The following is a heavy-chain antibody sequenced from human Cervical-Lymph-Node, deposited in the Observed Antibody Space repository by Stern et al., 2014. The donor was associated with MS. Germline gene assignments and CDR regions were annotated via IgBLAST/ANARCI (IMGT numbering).Heavy chain of an antibody. V-gene: IGHV1-18*01. Sequence: VQLVESGTEVKKPGASVLVSCKASGYTFTTYGITWVRQAPGQGLEWMGWTSADSGNTKYAKKFQDRVTMTRDTTTGTAYMKVRSLRSEDTAVYYCARDKMHAFDYWGQGTQVTVPS. D-gene: IGHD2-8*01. CDR3: ARDKMHAFDY. J-gene: IGHJ4*02. CDR2: TSADSGNT. CDR1: GYTFTTYG.